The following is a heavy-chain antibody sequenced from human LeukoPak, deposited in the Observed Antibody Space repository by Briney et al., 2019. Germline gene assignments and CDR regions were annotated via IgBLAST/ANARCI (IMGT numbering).Heavy chain of an antibody. D-gene: IGHD3-3*01. J-gene: IGHJ6*03. Sequence: GGSLRLSCAASGFTFSSYSMNWVRQAPGMGLEWVSSISSSSNYIYYADSVKGRVTISRDNAKNSLYLQMNSLRAEDTAVYYCARYYDFWSSYSSYYYMDVWGKGTTVTVSS. CDR2: ISSSSNYI. CDR3: ARYYDFWSSYSSYYYMDV. CDR1: GFTFSSYS. V-gene: IGHV3-21*01.